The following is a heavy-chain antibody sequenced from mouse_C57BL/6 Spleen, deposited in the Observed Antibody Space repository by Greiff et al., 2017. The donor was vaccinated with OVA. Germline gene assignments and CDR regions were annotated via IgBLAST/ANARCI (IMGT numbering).Heavy chain of an antibody. D-gene: IGHD2-5*01. CDR3: ARKTLDYSNYDYAMDY. Sequence: KQSCKASGYTFTSYWMHWVKQRPGRGLEWIGRIDPNSGGTKYNEKFKSKATLTVDKPSSTAYMQLSSLTSEDSAVYYCARKTLDYSNYDYAMDYWGQGTSVTVSS. CDR2: IDPNSGGT. CDR1: GYTFTSYW. J-gene: IGHJ4*01. V-gene: IGHV1-72*01.